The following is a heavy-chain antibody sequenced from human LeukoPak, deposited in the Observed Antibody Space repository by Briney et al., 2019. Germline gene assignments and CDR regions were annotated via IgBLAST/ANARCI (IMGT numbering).Heavy chain of an antibody. Sequence: GASVKVSCKASGYTFTDYCMHWVRQAPGQGLEWMGWINPKSGDTRYAQKFQGRVTMTRDSSITTAYMDLSSLRSDDTAVYYCAREWDYYAFWGQGTLVTVSS. J-gene: IGHJ4*02. CDR3: AREWDYYAF. CDR1: GYTFTDYC. CDR2: INPKSGDT. V-gene: IGHV1-2*02.